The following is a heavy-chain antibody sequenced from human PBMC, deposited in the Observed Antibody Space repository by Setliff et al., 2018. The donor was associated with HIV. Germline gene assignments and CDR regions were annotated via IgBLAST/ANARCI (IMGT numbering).Heavy chain of an antibody. Sequence: ASVKVSCKASKYTLIDYYMHWVRQAPGQGLEWMGWMNPNGGGVNYAQKFQPRVTMTRDPSITTVYLELNDLRSDDTAVYYCARFPLRASVSPDYWGQGTLVTVSS. CDR2: MNPNGGGV. CDR1: KYTLIDYY. D-gene: IGHD4-17*01. V-gene: IGHV1-2*02. J-gene: IGHJ4*02. CDR3: ARFPLRASVSPDY.